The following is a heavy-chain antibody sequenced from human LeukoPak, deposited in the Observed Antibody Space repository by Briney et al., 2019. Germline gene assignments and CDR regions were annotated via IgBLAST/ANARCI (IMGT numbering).Heavy chain of an antibody. CDR1: GFTFSSYW. V-gene: IGHV3-7*03. Sequence: GGSLRLSCAASGFTFSSYWMSWVRQAPGKGLEWVANIKQDGSEKYYVDSVKGRFTISRDNAKNSLYLQMNSLKTEDTAVYYCAREYYYDSSGYYFGAFDIWGQGTMVTVSS. D-gene: IGHD3-22*01. J-gene: IGHJ3*02. CDR2: IKQDGSEK. CDR3: AREYYYDSSGYYFGAFDI.